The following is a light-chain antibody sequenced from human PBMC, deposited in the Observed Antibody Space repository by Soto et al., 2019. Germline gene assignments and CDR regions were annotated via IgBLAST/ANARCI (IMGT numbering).Light chain of an antibody. V-gene: IGKV1-5*03. CDR2: KTS. CDR1: ESIYSW. Sequence: IQMTQSPSTLSASVGDTVTITCRASESIYSWLAWYKQIPGKAPQLLIYKTSTLQRGVPSRFSGSGSGADDTLAISSLQPDDFAAYFCQEYNTTARTVGQGPRV. CDR3: QEYNTTART. J-gene: IGKJ1*01.